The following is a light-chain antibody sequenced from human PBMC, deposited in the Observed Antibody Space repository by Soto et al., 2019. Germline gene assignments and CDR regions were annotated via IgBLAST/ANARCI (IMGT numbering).Light chain of an antibody. Sequence: SYELTQPPSVSVSPGQTASITCSGDKLGDKYACWYQHKPGQSPVLVIYQDTKRPSGIPERFSGSNSGNTATLTISGTQAMDEADYYCQAWDSSTDVFGTGTKLTVL. V-gene: IGLV3-1*01. CDR1: KLGDKY. J-gene: IGLJ1*01. CDR2: QDT. CDR3: QAWDSSTDV.